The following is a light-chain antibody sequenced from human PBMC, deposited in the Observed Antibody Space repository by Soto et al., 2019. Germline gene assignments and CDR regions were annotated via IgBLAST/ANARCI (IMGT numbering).Light chain of an antibody. V-gene: IGKV4-1*01. Sequence: EIVLTQSPDTLAVSLGERAAINCKSSQSILNPSTNKSYLAWYQHKPGQPPILLIHLASVRESGVPDRFSGSGSGTDFSLTISGLQAEDVAFYYCQQFYAVPRTFGPGTKVDIK. CDR2: LAS. J-gene: IGKJ3*01. CDR3: QQFYAVPRT. CDR1: QSILNPSTNKSY.